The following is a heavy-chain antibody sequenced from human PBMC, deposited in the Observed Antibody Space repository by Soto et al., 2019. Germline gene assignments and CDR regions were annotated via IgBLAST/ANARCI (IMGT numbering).Heavy chain of an antibody. CDR1: GFIFGAFA. Sequence: GGSLRLSCAASGFIFGAFAMAWVRQPPAYGLERVSRLSGGGVSTYYNNSVRGRFTISRDNSNSTLFLQMNNLRAEDTAVYFCAKTHGATTVVTRYWYFDLWGRGTLVTVAS. CDR2: LSGGGVST. D-gene: IGHD4-17*01. CDR3: AKTHGATTVVTRYWYFDL. V-gene: IGHV3-23*01. J-gene: IGHJ2*01.